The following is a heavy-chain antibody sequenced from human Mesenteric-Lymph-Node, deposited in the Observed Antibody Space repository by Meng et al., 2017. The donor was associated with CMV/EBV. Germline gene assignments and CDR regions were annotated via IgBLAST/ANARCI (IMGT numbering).Heavy chain of an antibody. J-gene: IGHJ4*02. CDR1: GYTFTSYA. D-gene: IGHD3-16*02. CDR2: MNPNSGNT. Sequence: VSCKASGYTFTSYAMNWVRQAPGQGLEWMGWMNPNSGNTGYAQKFQGRVTMTRNTSISTAYMELSSLRSEDTAVYYCARSVGYPANYWGQGTLVTVSS. CDR3: ARSVGYPANY. V-gene: IGHV1-8*02.